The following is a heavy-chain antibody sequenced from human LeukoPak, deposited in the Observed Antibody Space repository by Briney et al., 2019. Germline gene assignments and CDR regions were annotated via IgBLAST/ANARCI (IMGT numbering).Heavy chain of an antibody. D-gene: IGHD1-26*01. Sequence: SQTLSLTCTVSGGSISSGSYYWSWIRQPAGKGLEWIGRIYTSGSTNYNPSLKSRVTISVDTSKNRFSLKLSSVTAADTAVYYCARDRVGASWFDPWGQGTLVTVPS. CDR3: ARDRVGASWFDP. CDR1: GGSISSGSYY. J-gene: IGHJ5*02. V-gene: IGHV4-61*02. CDR2: IYTSGST.